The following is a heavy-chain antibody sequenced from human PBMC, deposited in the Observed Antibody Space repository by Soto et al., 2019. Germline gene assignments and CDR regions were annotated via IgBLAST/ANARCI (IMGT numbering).Heavy chain of an antibody. CDR3: ARDRDYGSGSTLGWDY. CDR1: GGSIGLYY. V-gene: IGHV4-4*07. D-gene: IGHD3-10*01. CDR2: IYYTGDT. J-gene: IGHJ4*02. Sequence: QVQLQESGPGLVKSSETLSLTCTVSGGSIGLYYWHWIRQPAGKGLEWIGRIYYTGDTRYNPSLRGRVTMSVDTSKNQFSPKLTSVSAADTAVYYCARDRDYGSGSTLGWDYWGRGTLVSVSS.